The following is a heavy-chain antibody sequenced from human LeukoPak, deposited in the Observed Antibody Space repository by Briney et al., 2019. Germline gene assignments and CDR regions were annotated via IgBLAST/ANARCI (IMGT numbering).Heavy chain of an antibody. D-gene: IGHD3-9*01. Sequence: SETLSLTCTVAGGSISSYYWSWIRQPPGKGLEWIGYIYYSGSTNYNPSLKSRVTISVDTSKNQFSLKLSAVTAADTAVYYCARAREGYFDRFDPWGQGTLVTVSS. CDR2: IYYSGST. CDR3: ARAREGYFDRFDP. CDR1: GGSISSYY. V-gene: IGHV4-59*01. J-gene: IGHJ5*02.